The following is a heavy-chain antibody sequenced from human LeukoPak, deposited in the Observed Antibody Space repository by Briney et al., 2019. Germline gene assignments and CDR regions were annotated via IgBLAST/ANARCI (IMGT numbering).Heavy chain of an antibody. J-gene: IGHJ4*02. CDR1: GFTFRSYW. D-gene: IGHD3-16*01. CDR3: ARVERVDMVVTFGASGIDF. Sequence: GGSLRLSCAASGFTFRSYWMSWVRQAPGKGLEWVANINQDGSEKNYVDSVKGRFTISRDNAKRSLYLQVNSLRAEDTAVYYCARVERVDMVVTFGASGIDFWGQGTLVTVSS. CDR2: INQDGSEK. V-gene: IGHV3-7*01.